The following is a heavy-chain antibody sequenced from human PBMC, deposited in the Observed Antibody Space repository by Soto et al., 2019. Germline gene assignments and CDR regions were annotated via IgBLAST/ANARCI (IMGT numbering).Heavy chain of an antibody. CDR1: EGTIINSSVC. Sequence: SLILSLSCSVSEGTIINSSVCWSWIRQPPGKGLEWIGHIYYSGSTYYNPSLRSRVTISVDTSKNQFSLNLNSVTAADTAVYYCARRQYYFDSWGQGTLVTVSS. CDR2: IYYSGST. D-gene: IGHD4-4*01. CDR3: ARRQYYFDS. J-gene: IGHJ4*02. V-gene: IGHV4-39*01.